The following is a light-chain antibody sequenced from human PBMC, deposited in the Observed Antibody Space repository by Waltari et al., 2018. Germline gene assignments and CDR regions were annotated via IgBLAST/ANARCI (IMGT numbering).Light chain of an antibody. CDR3: QQYYNSPLT. Sequence: IVIPQSPDSLPVSLGERAPINCKSRQRVIYSSNNKNYLAWYQQKPGQPPKLIIYWAATRESGVPDRFSGSESGTDFTLTISSLQAEDVAVYYCQQYYNSPLTFGGGTKVEIK. CDR2: WAA. CDR1: QRVIYSSNNKNY. J-gene: IGKJ4*01. V-gene: IGKV4-1*01.